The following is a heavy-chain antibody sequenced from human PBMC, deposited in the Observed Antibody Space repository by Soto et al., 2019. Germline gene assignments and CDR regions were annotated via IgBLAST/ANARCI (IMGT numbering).Heavy chain of an antibody. D-gene: IGHD6-13*01. CDR2: IYTSGST. CDR3: ARGSLYTGYSSSWFADTFDY. V-gene: IGHV4-4*07. Sequence: PSETLSLTCTVSGGSSSSYYWSWIRQPAGKGLEWIGRIYTSGSTNYNPSLKSRVTMSVDTSKNQFSLKLSSVTAADTAVYYCARGSLYTGYSSSWFADTFDYWGQGTLVTVSS. CDR1: GGSSSSYY. J-gene: IGHJ4*02.